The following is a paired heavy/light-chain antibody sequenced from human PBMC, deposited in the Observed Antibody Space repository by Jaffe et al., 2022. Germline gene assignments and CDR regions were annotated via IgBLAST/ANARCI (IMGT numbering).Light chain of an antibody. CDR3: QVWDSNTAF. CDR2: RDN. V-gene: IGLV3-9*01. J-gene: IGLJ2*01. Sequence: SFELTQPLSVSVALGQTAKITCGGYNIGSKNVHWYQQKTGQAPVLVIYRDNNRPSGIPERLSGSNLGNTATLIIDNAQAGDEADFYCQVWDSNTAFFGGGTRLTVL. CDR1: NIGSKN.
Heavy chain of an antibody. CDR1: GASIRTSLYS. J-gene: IGHJ6*03. D-gene: IGHD4-17*01. Sequence: QQQLHESGPGLVKPSETLSLNCSVSGASIRTSLYSWVWIRQPPGKGLEWIGSIYYTGSTYYSPALTSRVTISLDTSQNQFYLKLNSVTAADSAIYYCARRGHTVTTWVDHYMDVWGKGTTVIVSS. CDR3: ARRGHTVTTWVDHYMDV. V-gene: IGHV4-39*01. CDR2: IYYTGST.